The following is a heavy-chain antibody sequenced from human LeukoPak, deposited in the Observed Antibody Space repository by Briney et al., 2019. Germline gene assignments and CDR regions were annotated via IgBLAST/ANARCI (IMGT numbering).Heavy chain of an antibody. V-gene: IGHV3-7*04. CDR1: VFNLSYYS. CDR2: INQDGSQE. CDR3: ARDNSRNDLEY. Sequence: GESLRLSCAASVFNLSYYSMNWVRQAPGKGLQWVANINQDGSQEYYVHSLKGRFTISRDNAKNSLYLQINSLRAEDTAVYYCARDNSRNDLEYWGQGTLVTVSS. J-gene: IGHJ4*02. D-gene: IGHD1-1*01.